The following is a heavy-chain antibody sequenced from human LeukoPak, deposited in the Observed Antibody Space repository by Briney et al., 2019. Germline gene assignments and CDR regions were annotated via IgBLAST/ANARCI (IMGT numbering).Heavy chain of an antibody. D-gene: IGHD6-19*01. CDR2: INQSGST. CDR1: GGSFSGYY. Sequence: SETLSLTCAVYGGSFSGYYWSWIRQPPGKGLEWIGEINQSGSTNYNPSLKSRVTISVDTSKNQFSLKLSSVTAADTAVYYCARGRSRGATYLRIAVADPFDYWGQGTLVTVSS. V-gene: IGHV4-34*01. CDR3: ARGRSRGATYLRIAVADPFDY. J-gene: IGHJ4*02.